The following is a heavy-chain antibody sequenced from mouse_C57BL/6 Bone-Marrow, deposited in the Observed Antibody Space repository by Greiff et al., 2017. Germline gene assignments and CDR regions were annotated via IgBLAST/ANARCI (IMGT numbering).Heavy chain of an antibody. CDR2: IYPGSGST. J-gene: IGHJ2*01. D-gene: IGHD1-1*01. V-gene: IGHV1-55*01. Sequence: QVQLQQSGAELVKPGASVKMSCKASGYTFTSYWITWVKQRPGQGLEWIGDIYPGSGSTNYNEKFKGKDTLTVDTSTSTAYMRLSSLTSEDPAVYYCARSEFTTLVSIRYYVDYGGQGTTLTVSS. CDR1: GYTFTSYW. CDR3: ARSEFTTLVSIRYYVDY.